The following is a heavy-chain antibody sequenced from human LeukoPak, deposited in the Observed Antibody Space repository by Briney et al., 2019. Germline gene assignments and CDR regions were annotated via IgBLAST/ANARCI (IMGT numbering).Heavy chain of an antibody. D-gene: IGHD3-3*01. V-gene: IGHV4-59*01. CDR1: GGSISSYY. CDR3: ARGSIFGVVIGEIDY. Sequence: PSETLSLTCTVSGGSISSYYWSWIRQPPGKALEWIGYIYYSGSTNYNPSLKSRVTISVDTSKNQFSLKLSSVTAADTAVYYCARGSIFGVVIGEIDYWGHGTLVTVSS. J-gene: IGHJ4*01. CDR2: IYYSGST.